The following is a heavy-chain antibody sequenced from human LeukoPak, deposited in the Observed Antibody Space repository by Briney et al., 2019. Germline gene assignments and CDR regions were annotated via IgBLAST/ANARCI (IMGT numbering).Heavy chain of an antibody. Sequence: GGSLRLSCAASGFTFSNYAMSWVRQAPGKGLEWVSAISGSGGSTYYADSVKGRFTISRDNSKNTLYLQMNSLRAEDTAVYYCAKDRGIAVKINWFDPWGQGTLVTVSS. D-gene: IGHD6-19*01. J-gene: IGHJ5*02. V-gene: IGHV3-23*01. CDR3: AKDRGIAVKINWFDP. CDR2: ISGSGGST. CDR1: GFTFSNYA.